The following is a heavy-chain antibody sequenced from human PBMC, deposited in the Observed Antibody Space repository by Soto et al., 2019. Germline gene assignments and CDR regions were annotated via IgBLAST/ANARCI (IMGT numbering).Heavy chain of an antibody. CDR2: ISGSGGST. J-gene: IGHJ5*02. CDR1: GFTFSSYA. D-gene: IGHD2-2*01. Sequence: VGSLRLSCAASGFTFSSYAMSWVRQAPGKGLEWVSAISGSGGSTYYADSVKGRFTISRDNSKNTLYLQMNSLRAEDTAVYYCARDFRVVPAAPTRFDPWGQGTLVTVSS. V-gene: IGHV3-23*01. CDR3: ARDFRVVPAAPTRFDP.